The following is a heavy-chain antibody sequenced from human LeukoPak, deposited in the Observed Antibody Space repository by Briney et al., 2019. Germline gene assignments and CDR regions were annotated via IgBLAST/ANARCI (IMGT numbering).Heavy chain of an antibody. Sequence: GGSLRLSCVASGFTFSNSWMTWVRQAPGKGLEWVAGIKKDGTDKYYVDSVKGRFTISRDNAKNSLYLQMKTLRAEDTAVYYCAKDPSDLGGSGSYNYFDCWGQGTLVTVSS. CDR2: IKKDGTDK. CDR3: AKDPSDLGGSGSYNYFDC. V-gene: IGHV3-7*05. J-gene: IGHJ4*02. D-gene: IGHD3-10*01. CDR1: GFTFSNSW.